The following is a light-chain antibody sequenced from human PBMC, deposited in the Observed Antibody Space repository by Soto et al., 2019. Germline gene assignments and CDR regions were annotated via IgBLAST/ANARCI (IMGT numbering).Light chain of an antibody. CDR2: DAY. CDR3: QQRHMWPIT. CDR1: QSFRGL. J-gene: IGKJ5*01. Sequence: EVVLTQSRFTLSLSPGERATLSCRASQSFRGLLAWYQQKPGQAPRLLIYDAYNRATGIPPRFSGSGSGTDFTLTISSLEPEDSAVYYCQQRHMWPITFGQGTRLEIK. V-gene: IGKV3-11*01.